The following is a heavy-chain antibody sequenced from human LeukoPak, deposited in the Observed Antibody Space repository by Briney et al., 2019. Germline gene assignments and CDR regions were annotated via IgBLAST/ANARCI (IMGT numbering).Heavy chain of an antibody. CDR1: GGSISSSSYY. Sequence: PSETLSLTCTVSGGSISSSSYYWGWIRQPPGKGLEWIGSIYYSGSTYYNPSLKSRVTISVDTSKNQFSLKLSSVTAADTAVYYCARRDAARGGFDAFDIWGQGTMVTVSS. V-gene: IGHV4-39*01. D-gene: IGHD3-10*01. J-gene: IGHJ3*02. CDR3: ARRDAARGGFDAFDI. CDR2: IYYSGST.